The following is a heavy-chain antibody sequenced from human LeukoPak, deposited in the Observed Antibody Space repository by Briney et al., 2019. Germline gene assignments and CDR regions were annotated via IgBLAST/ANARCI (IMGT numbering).Heavy chain of an antibody. CDR2: INPNSGGT. CDR3: ARGSVVARSNYVGARHYYFDY. J-gene: IGHJ4*02. D-gene: IGHD4-11*01. V-gene: IGHV1-2*04. Sequence: ASVKVSCKASGYTFTGYYMHWVRQAPGQGLEWMGWINPNSGGTNYAQKFQGWVTMTRDTSISTAYMELSRLRSDDTAVYYCARGSVVARSNYVGARHYYFDYWGQGTLVTVSS. CDR1: GYTFTGYY.